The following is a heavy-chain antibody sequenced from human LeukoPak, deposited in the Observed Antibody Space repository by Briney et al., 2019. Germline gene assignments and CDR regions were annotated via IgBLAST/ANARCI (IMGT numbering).Heavy chain of an antibody. CDR3: AREQRGYDCYY. Sequence: GGSLRLSCAASGFTFSSYAMHWVRQAPGKGLEWVALITYDGSSKYYADPVKARFTISRDNSKNTLYLQMSSLRAEDTAVYYCAREQRGYDCYYWGQGTLVTVSS. CDR1: GFTFSSYA. D-gene: IGHD5-12*01. J-gene: IGHJ4*02. CDR2: ITYDGSSK. V-gene: IGHV3-30-3*01.